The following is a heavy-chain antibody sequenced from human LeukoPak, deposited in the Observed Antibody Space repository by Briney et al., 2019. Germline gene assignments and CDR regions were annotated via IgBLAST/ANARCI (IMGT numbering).Heavy chain of an antibody. CDR1: GFSFSNYA. D-gene: IGHD3-22*01. CDR2: LSVSGFTT. V-gene: IGHV3-23*01. Sequence: GGSLRLSCAASGFSFSNYAMSWVRQAPGKGLEWVSRLSVSGFTTYYVDSVKGRFTISRDNSKNTLYLEMNDLRAEATAVYYCAKSDYYDSSGDAFDVWGQGTTVTVSS. J-gene: IGHJ3*01. CDR3: AKSDYYDSSGDAFDV.